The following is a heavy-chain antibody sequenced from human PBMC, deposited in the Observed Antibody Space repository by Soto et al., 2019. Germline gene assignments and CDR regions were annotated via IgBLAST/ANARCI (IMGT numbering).Heavy chain of an antibody. D-gene: IGHD2-2*01. J-gene: IGHJ4*02. CDR3: ASLSYPPTSEFFPLDN. Sequence: QVQLQESGPGLVKPSQTLSLTCTVSGASTNSGDVYWSWIRQPPGKGLEWIGYIYCSGTTYYNPSLKRPISLSVGPSKDPFFLGLSSVAAADAAVYFFASLSYPPTSEFFPLDNWGLGTLVTVSS. V-gene: IGHV4-30-4*08. CDR2: IYCSGTT. CDR1: GASTNSGDVY.